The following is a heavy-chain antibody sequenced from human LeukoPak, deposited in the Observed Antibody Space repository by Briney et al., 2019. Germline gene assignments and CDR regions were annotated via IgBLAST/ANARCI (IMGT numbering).Heavy chain of an antibody. D-gene: IGHD6-19*01. CDR2: IYTSGST. J-gene: IGHJ5*02. Sequence: SEALSLTCTVSGGSISSYYWSWIRQPAGKGLEWIGRIYTSGSTNYNPSLKNRVTMSVDTSKNQFSLKLSSVTAADTAVYYCAREVEATGYSSGWLEGVWFDPWGQGTLVTVSS. V-gene: IGHV4-4*07. CDR1: GGSISSYY. CDR3: AREVEATGYSSGWLEGVWFDP.